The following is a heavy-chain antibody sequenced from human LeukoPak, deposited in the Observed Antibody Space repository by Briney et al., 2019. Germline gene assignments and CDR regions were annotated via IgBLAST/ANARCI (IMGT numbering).Heavy chain of an antibody. Sequence: SQTLSLTCAISGDGVSSNSAAWNWIRQSPSRGLEWLGRTFYSSTWYYEYAVSVKSRINISPDTCKNQFFLQLNSVTPEDTAVYYCTRGRPSYYGMDVWGQGTTVTVSS. CDR2: TFYSSTWYY. V-gene: IGHV6-1*01. CDR3: TRGRPSYYGMDV. J-gene: IGHJ6*02. CDR1: GDGVSSNSAA.